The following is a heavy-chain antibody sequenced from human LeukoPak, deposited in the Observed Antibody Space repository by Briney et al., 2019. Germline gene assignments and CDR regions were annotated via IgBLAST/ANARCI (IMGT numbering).Heavy chain of an antibody. V-gene: IGHV3-53*01. CDR1: GFTVSSNY. J-gene: IGHJ4*02. Sequence: GGSLRLSCAASGFTVSSNYMSWVRLAPGKGLEWVSVIYSGGSTYYADSVKGRFTISRDNSKNTLYLQVNSLRAEDTAVYYCARGHRRIFGVVRPFDYWGQGTLVTVSS. CDR2: IYSGGST. CDR3: ARGHRRIFGVVRPFDY. D-gene: IGHD3-3*01.